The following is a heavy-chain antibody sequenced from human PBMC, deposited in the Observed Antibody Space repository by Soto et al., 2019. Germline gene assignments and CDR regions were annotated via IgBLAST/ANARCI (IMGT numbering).Heavy chain of an antibody. V-gene: IGHV2-26*01. CDR2: IFSDDEK. CDR3: ARILSGGSWPDYYYFMDV. Sequence: QVTLKESGPVLVKPTETLTLTCTVSGFSLSNARMGVSWIRQPQGKALEWLAHIFSDDEKSYSTSLKSRLTISKDTAKSQVVLTMTNMDPVDTATYYCARILSGGSWPDYYYFMDVWGKGTTVSVSS. J-gene: IGHJ6*03. CDR1: GFSLSNARMG. D-gene: IGHD2-15*01.